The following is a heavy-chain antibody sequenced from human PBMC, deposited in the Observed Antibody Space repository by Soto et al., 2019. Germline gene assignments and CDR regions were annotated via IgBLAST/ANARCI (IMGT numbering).Heavy chain of an antibody. D-gene: IGHD2-15*01. J-gene: IGHJ4*02. CDR3: ARETPSFDS. CDR2: IHTIGSAI. Sequence: QLVESGGGLVQPGGSLRLSGAASGFTFMDYPWNWVRQVPGKGREWVSSIHTIGSAIYFADSVRGRFTISRDNARNSLYLQMTSLRDEDTAVYYCARETPSFDSWGQGTLVTVSS. V-gene: IGHV3-48*02. CDR1: GFTFMDYP.